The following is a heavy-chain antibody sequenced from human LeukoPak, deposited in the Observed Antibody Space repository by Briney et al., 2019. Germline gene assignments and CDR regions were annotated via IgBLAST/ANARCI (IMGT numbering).Heavy chain of an antibody. CDR2: IKSNTDGGTT. V-gene: IGHV3-15*01. CDR3: ARRAGNSSAYDY. CDR1: GFTFSNAW. D-gene: IGHD3-22*01. Sequence: GGSLRLSCAASGFTFSNAWMSWVRQAPGKGLEWVGRIKSNTDGGTTDYPAPVKGRFTISRDDSKNTLYLQMNSLRAEDTAVCYCARRAGNSSAYDYWGQGTLVTVSS. J-gene: IGHJ4*02.